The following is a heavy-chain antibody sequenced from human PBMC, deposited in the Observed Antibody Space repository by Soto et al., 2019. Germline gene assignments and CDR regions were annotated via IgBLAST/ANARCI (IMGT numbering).Heavy chain of an antibody. Sequence: EVQLVVSGGGLVQSGGSLRLSCIASGFSLTQYWMSWVRQTPRKGLEWVAKINEDGTKRDYMESVEGRFTISRDNAKNSVSLQMNSLRADDTAVYFCTRWDGRCSGGSCFFDSWGQGTLVTVSS. CDR3: TRWDGRCSGGSCFFDS. D-gene: IGHD2-15*01. CDR1: GFSLTQYW. J-gene: IGHJ4*02. CDR2: INEDGTKR. V-gene: IGHV3-7*01.